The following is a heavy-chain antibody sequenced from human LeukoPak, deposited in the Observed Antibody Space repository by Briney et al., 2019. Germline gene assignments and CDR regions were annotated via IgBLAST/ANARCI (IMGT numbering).Heavy chain of an antibody. CDR2: IRSKANSYAT. V-gene: IGHV3-73*01. D-gene: IGHD3-22*01. CDR3: AKGNPYYYDSSGYYYFDY. Sequence: GGSLRLSCAASGFTFSGSAMHWVRQASGKGLEWVGRIRSKANSYATAYAASVKGRFTISRDDSKNTLYLQMNSLRAEDTAVYYCAKGNPYYYDSSGYYYFDYWGQGTLVTVSS. J-gene: IGHJ4*02. CDR1: GFTFSGSA.